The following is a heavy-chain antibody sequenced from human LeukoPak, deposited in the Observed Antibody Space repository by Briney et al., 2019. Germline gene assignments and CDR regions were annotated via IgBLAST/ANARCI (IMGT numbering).Heavy chain of an antibody. J-gene: IGHJ6*04. CDR2: IIPIFGTA. D-gene: IGHD3-10*01. V-gene: IGHV1-69*13. Sequence: GASVKVSCKASGGTFSSYAISWVRQAPGQGLEWMGGIIPIFGTANYAQKFQGRVTITADESTSTAYMELSSLRSEDTAVYYCAILLWFGELMDVWGKGTTVTVSS. CDR1: GGTFSSYA. CDR3: AILLWFGELMDV.